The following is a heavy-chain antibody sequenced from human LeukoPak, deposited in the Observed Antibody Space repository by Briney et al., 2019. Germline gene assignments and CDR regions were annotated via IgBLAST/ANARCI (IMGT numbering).Heavy chain of an antibody. CDR1: GGTFSSYA. CDR2: ISAYNGNT. CDR3: ARVVCSSTSCSGPFDY. V-gene: IGHV1-18*01. Sequence: ASVKVSCKASGGTFSSYAISWVRQAPGQGLEWMGWISAYNGNTNYAQKLQGRVTMTTDTSTSTAYMELRSLRSDDTAVYYCARVVCSSTSCSGPFDYWGQGTLVTVSS. D-gene: IGHD2-2*01. J-gene: IGHJ4*02.